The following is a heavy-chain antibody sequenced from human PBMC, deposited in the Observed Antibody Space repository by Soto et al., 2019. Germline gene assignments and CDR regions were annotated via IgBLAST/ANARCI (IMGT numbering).Heavy chain of an antibody. J-gene: IGHJ4*02. Sequence: ASVKVSCKASGYTFTSYGISWVRQAPGQGLEWMGWISAYNGNTNYAQKLQGRVTMTTETSTSTAYMELRSLRSDDTAVYYCARNQRYDSSGYINDYWGQGTLVTVSS. CDR3: ARNQRYDSSGYINDY. V-gene: IGHV1-18*01. CDR2: ISAYNGNT. D-gene: IGHD3-22*01. CDR1: GYTFTSYG.